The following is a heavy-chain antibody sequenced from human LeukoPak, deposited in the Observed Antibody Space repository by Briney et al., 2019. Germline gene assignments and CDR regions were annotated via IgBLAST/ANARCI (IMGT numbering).Heavy chain of an antibody. CDR3: AREYSGYDLDY. CDR1: GYTFTGYY. Sequence: ASVKVSCKASGYTFTGYYMRWVRQAPGQGLEWMGWINPNSGGTNYAQKFQGRVTMTRDTSISTAYVALSRLRSDDTAVYYCAREYSGYDLDYWGQGTLVTVSS. V-gene: IGHV1-2*02. CDR2: INPNSGGT. D-gene: IGHD5-12*01. J-gene: IGHJ4*02.